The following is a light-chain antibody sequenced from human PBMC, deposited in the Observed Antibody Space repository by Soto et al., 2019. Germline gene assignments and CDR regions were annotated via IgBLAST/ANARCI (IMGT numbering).Light chain of an antibody. Sequence: QSALAQPASVSGAPGQSITISCTGTNSDVNYVSWHQQHPGKAPKLMIYEVINRSSGVSTRFSGSKSGNTASLTISGLQAEDEADYYCSSSTSSNTFAFGSGNKVTV. J-gene: IGLJ1*01. CDR2: EVI. V-gene: IGLV2-14*01. CDR1: NSDVNY. CDR3: SSSTSSNTFA.